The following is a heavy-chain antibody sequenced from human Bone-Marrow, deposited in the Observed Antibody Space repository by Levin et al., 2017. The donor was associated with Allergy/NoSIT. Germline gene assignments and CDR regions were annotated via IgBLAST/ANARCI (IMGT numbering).Heavy chain of an antibody. CDR2: MYDSDSGA. J-gene: IGHJ3*01. Sequence: AGGSLRLSCAASGFNLVTHAMTFFRQAPGRGLEWVLVMYDSDSGADYADSVKGRFNISRDDSKNTLYLQMNSLRAEDTAVYFCAKEGLQRHFDFDVWGQGTMVTVSS. CDR3: AKEGLQRHFDFDV. D-gene: IGHD1-1*01. CDR1: GFNLVTHA. V-gene: IGHV3-23*01.